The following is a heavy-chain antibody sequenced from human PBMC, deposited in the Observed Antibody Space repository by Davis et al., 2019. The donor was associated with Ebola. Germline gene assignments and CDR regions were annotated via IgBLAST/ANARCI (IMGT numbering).Heavy chain of an antibody. CDR1: GFTFSSYA. CDR2: ISGSSTYI. J-gene: IGHJ4*02. CDR3: ARSPAWGTTTNFDY. V-gene: IGHV3-21*01. D-gene: IGHD3-16*01. Sequence: PGGSLRLSCAASGFTFSSYAMHWVRQAPGKGLEWVSSISGSSTYIYYADSVTGRFSISRDNAKNSLYLQMNSLRAEDTAVYYCARSPAWGTTTNFDYWGQGTLVTVSS.